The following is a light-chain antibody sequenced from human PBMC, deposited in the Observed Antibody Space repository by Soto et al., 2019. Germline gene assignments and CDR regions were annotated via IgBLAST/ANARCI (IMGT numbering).Light chain of an antibody. Sequence: QSALTQPPSASGSPGQSVAISCTGTASDIGGYTFVSWYQQHPGKAPKLLIYDVNKRPSWVPDRFSGSKSGNTASLTVSGLQAEDEADYYCSAHGGTNPYVFGTGTKVTVL. V-gene: IGLV2-8*01. CDR2: DVN. CDR3: SAHGGTNPYV. CDR1: ASDIGGYTF. J-gene: IGLJ1*01.